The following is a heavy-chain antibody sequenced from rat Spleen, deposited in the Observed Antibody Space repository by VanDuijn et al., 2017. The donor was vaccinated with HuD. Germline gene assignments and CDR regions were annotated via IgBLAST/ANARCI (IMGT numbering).Heavy chain of an antibody. J-gene: IGHJ3*01. CDR3: ARHGGLRNWFAY. V-gene: IGHV5-7*01. CDR2: IGYDGSGT. D-gene: IGHD1-11*01. Sequence: EVQLVESGGDFVQPGRSLKLSCAASGFTFSDYNMAWVRQAPKRGLEWVAGIGYDGSGTYYRDSVKGRFTISRDNAKSTLYLQMDSLRSEDTATYYWARHGGLRNWFAYWGQGTLVTVSS. CDR1: GFTFSDYN.